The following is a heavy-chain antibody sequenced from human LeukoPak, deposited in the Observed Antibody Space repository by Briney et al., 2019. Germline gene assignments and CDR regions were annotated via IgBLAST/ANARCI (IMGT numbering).Heavy chain of an antibody. CDR3: ARHKIYCYDAFDI. D-gene: IGHD2-21*01. CDR2: INSDGSST. V-gene: IGHV3-74*01. J-gene: IGHJ3*02. Sequence: GGSLRLSCAASGFTFSSYWMHWVRQAPGKGLEWVSRINSDGSSTSYGDSVKGRFTISRDNAKNRLYLQMNSLRAEDTAVYYCARHKIYCYDAFDIWGQGTMVTVSS. CDR1: GFTFSSYW.